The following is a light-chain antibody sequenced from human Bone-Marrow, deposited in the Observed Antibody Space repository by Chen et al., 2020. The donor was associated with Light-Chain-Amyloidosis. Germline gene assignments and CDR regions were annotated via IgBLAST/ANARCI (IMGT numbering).Light chain of an antibody. CDR2: DSS. Sequence: DMQMTQSPSSVSASVGDRVTITCRASQDIHTWLAWYQKKPGKAPKLLIYDSSRLESGVPSRFSGSGAGTDFTLTISNLQPEDFASYYCHQANTSPFTFGPGTKVDI. V-gene: IGKV1-12*01. CDR1: QDIHTW. J-gene: IGKJ3*01. CDR3: HQANTSPFT.